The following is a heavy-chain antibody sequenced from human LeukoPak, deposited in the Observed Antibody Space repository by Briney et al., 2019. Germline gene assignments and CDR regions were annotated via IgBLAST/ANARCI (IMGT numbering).Heavy chain of an antibody. CDR1: GFTFGSYA. CDR2: ISGSDGSI. CDR3: ARKTPGRYPFDS. J-gene: IGHJ4*02. D-gene: IGHD3-16*02. Sequence: GGSLRLSCAASGFTFGSYAMSWVRQAPGKGLEWVSTISGSDGSIYYADSVKGRFTVSRDTAKSTVYLQMNALRAEDTAIYHCARKTPGRYPFDSWGQGTLVTVSS. V-gene: IGHV3-23*01.